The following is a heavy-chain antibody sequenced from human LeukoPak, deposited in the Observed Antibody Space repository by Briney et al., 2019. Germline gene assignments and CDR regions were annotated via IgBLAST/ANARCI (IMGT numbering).Heavy chain of an antibody. D-gene: IGHD3-22*01. V-gene: IGHV3-23*01. CDR1: GITLSNYG. CDR2: ISDRGGRT. Sequence: GGCLRLSCALSGITLSNYGMSWVRPAPGKGRGWVGGISDRGGRTNYADSVKGRFTISRDNRKNTLYLEMNSLRAEDTAVYFCAKRGVVIRVILVGFHKEAYYFDSWGQGALVTVSS. CDR3: AKRGVVIRVILVGFHKEAYYFDS. J-gene: IGHJ4*02.